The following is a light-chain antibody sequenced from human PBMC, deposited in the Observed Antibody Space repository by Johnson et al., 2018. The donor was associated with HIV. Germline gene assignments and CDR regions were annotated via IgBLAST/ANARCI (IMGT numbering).Light chain of an antibody. Sequence: QSMLTQPPSVSAAPGQKVTISCSGSSSNIGNNYVSWYQQLPGTAPKLLIYDNNKRPSEIPDRFSGSKSGTSATLGITALQSGDEADYYCGTWDSSRTPGGVFGTGTKVTVL. V-gene: IGLV1-51*01. CDR2: DNN. J-gene: IGLJ1*01. CDR3: GTWDSSRTPGGV. CDR1: SSNIGNNY.